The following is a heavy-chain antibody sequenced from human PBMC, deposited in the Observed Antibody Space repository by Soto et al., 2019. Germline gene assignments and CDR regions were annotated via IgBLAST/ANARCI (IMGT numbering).Heavy chain of an antibody. V-gene: IGHV3-23*01. J-gene: IGHJ6*03. Sequence: GGSLRLSCAASGFTFSSYAMSWVRQAPGKGLEWVSAISGSGGSTYYADSVKGRFTISRDNSKNTLYLQMNSLRAEDTAVFYCAKHGGQLGYYYYYMDVWGKGTTVTVSS. CDR2: ISGSGGST. CDR3: AKHGGQLGYYYYYMDV. CDR1: GFTFSSYA. D-gene: IGHD6-6*01.